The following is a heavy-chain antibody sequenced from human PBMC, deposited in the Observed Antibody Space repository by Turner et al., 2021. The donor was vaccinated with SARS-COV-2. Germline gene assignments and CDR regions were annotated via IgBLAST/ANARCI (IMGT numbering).Heavy chain of an antibody. J-gene: IGHJ6*02. CDR1: GFTFSSYG. CDR2: IWYDGSNK. Sequence: QVQLVDTGGGVVQPGMSLRLSCAASGFTFSSYGMHWVRQAPGKGLEWVAVIWYDGSNKYYADSVKGRFTISRDNSKNTLYLQMNSLRAEDTAVYYCARDLEGAMVTYYYGMDVWGQGTTVTVSS. D-gene: IGHD5-18*01. V-gene: IGHV3-33*01. CDR3: ARDLEGAMVTYYYGMDV.